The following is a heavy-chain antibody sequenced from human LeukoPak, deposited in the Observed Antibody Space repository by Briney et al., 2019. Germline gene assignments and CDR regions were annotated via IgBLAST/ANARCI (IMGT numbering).Heavy chain of an antibody. J-gene: IGHJ3*02. CDR3: ARVVGNAFDI. Sequence: SSETLSLTCTVSGGSISSGAYYWSWIRQHPGKDLEWIGYISYSGSAYYSPSLKSRVTISVDTSKNQFSLKLSSVTAADTAVYYCARVVGNAFDIWGQGTMVTVSS. D-gene: IGHD1-26*01. CDR1: GGSISSGAYY. CDR2: ISYSGSA. V-gene: IGHV4-31*03.